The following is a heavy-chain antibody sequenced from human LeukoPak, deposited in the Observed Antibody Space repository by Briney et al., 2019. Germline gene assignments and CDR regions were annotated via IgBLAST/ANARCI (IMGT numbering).Heavy chain of an antibody. Sequence: GASVKVSCKASGYTFTSYGISWVRQAPGQGLEWMGWISAYNGNTNYAQKLQGRVTMTTDTSTSTAYMELRSLRSDDTAVYYCARTPPYYYGSGSYYGGFDYWGQGTLVTVSS. CDR3: ARTPPYYYGSGSYYGGFDY. D-gene: IGHD3-10*01. V-gene: IGHV1-18*04. J-gene: IGHJ4*02. CDR1: GYTFTSYG. CDR2: ISAYNGNT.